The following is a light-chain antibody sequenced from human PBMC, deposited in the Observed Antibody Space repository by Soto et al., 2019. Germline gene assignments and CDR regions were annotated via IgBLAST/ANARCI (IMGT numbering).Light chain of an antibody. CDR3: RQRSNLFT. Sequence: EIVLTQSPATLSLSPGERATLSCRASQSVSNYLAWYQQKPGQAPRLLIYDASNRATGIPVRFSGSGSGTDFTLTIISLEPEDFAVYYCRQRSNLFTFGPGTKVEIK. CDR1: QSVSNY. J-gene: IGKJ3*01. CDR2: DAS. V-gene: IGKV3-11*01.